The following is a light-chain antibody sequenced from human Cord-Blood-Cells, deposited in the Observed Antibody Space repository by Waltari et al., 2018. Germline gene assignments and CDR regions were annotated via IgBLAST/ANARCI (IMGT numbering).Light chain of an antibody. CDR1: SGHSSYA. J-gene: IGLJ2*01. Sequence: QLVLTQSPSASASLGASVKLTCTLSSGHSSYAIAWHQQQPEKGPRYLMKLNSDGSHRKGDGIPVRFSGSSSGAERYLTISSLQSEDEADYYCQTWGTGIVVFGGGTKLTVL. CDR3: QTWGTGIVV. V-gene: IGLV4-69*01. CDR2: LNSDGSH.